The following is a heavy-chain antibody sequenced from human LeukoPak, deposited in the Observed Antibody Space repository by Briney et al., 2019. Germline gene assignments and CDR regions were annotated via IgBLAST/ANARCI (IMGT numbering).Heavy chain of an antibody. J-gene: IGHJ5*02. D-gene: IGHD3-10*01. CDR2: IFHTGST. CDR3: ARELWFANAPGSWLDP. V-gene: IGHV4-30-2*01. CDR1: GDSISSGAYS. Sequence: PSQTLSLTCVVSGDSISSGAYSWSWIRQPPGKGLEWVGYIFHTGSTFYNPSLKTRVTISVDNSKNQFPLRLSSVTAADTAVYYCARELWFANAPGSWLDPWGQGTLVTVSS.